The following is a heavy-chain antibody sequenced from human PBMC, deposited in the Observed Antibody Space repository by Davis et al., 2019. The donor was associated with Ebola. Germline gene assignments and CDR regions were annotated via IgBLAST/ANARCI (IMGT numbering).Heavy chain of an antibody. D-gene: IGHD3-10*01. CDR3: ASGEGDYYGSVSFDY. CDR1: GFTFSGYA. J-gene: IGHJ4*02. Sequence: GESLKISCAASGFTFSGYAMHWVRQAPGKGLEWVAVISYDASDKYYADSVKGRFAISRDNTGNSLSLQMNSLRAEDTAIYYCASGEGDYYGSVSFDYWGQGILVTVSS. V-gene: IGHV3-30*09. CDR2: ISYDASDK.